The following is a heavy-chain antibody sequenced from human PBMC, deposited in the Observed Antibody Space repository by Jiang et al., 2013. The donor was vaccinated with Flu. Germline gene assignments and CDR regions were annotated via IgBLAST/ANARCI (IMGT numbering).Heavy chain of an antibody. CDR2: IYYSGST. CDR3: ARDNWSGYKRGGNYYYGMDV. CDR1: GGSISSYY. D-gene: IGHD3-3*01. V-gene: IGHV4-59*01. Sequence: GLVKPSETLSLTCTVSGGSISSYYWSWIRQPPGKGLEWIGYIYYSGSTNYNPSLKSRVTISVDTSKNQFSLKLSSVTAADTAVYYCARDNWSGYKRGGNYYYGMDVWGQGTTVTVSS. J-gene: IGHJ6*02.